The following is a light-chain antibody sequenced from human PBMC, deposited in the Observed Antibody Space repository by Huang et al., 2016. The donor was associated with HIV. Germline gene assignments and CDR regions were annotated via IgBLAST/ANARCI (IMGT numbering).Light chain of an antibody. CDR3: QQSFSTPWT. J-gene: IGKJ1*01. V-gene: IGKV1-39*01. Sequence: IQMTQSPSSLAAYVGDRVPISCRASQSITTSLNWYQQKIGKAPKLVIYATSTLQSGVPSRFSGSGSGTDFSLSIDTLQPEDFATYYCQQSFSTPWTFGQGTRVES. CDR1: QSITTS. CDR2: ATS.